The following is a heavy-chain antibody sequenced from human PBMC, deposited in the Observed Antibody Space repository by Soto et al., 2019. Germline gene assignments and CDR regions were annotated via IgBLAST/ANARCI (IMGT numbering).Heavy chain of an antibody. J-gene: IGHJ4*02. V-gene: IGHV1-69*13. D-gene: IGHD3-9*01. Sequence: ASVKVSCKASGGTFSSYAISWVRQAPGQGLEWMGGIIPIFGTANYAQKFQGRVTITADESTSTAYMELSSLRSEDTAVYYCARDLNYDILTGRGVFDYWGQGTLVTVSS. CDR1: GGTFSSYA. CDR3: ARDLNYDILTGRGVFDY. CDR2: IIPIFGTA.